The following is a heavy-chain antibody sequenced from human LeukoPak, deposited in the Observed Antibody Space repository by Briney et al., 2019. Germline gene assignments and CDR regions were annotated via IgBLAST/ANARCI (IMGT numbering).Heavy chain of an antibody. V-gene: IGHV3-53*01. CDR2: IYSGGST. CDR1: GFTVSSNY. J-gene: IGHJ3*02. CDR3: ARDTRVVTGAFDI. Sequence: GGSLRLSCAASGFTVSSNYMSWVRQAPGKGLEWVSVIYSGGSTYYADSVKGRFTISRDNSKNTLYLQMNSLRAEDTAVYCCARDTRVVTGAFDIWGQGTMVTVSS. D-gene: IGHD2-21*02.